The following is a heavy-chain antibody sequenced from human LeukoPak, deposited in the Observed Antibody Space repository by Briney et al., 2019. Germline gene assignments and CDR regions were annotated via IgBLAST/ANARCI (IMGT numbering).Heavy chain of an antibody. J-gene: IGHJ4*02. CDR2: VYYTGST. D-gene: IGHD3-10*02. CDR3: ARDYVTYFDS. CDR1: GGSISPYY. Sequence: SETLSLTCAVSGGSISPYYWSWIRLPPGKGVEWIGYVYYTGSTEYNPSLKSRVTISLDTSKNQFSLKLRSVSAADTAIYYCARDYVTYFDSWGQGTLVTVSP. V-gene: IGHV4-59*01.